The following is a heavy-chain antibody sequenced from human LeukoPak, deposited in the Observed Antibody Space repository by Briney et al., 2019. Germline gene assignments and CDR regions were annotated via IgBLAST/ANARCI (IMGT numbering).Heavy chain of an antibody. CDR2: IYHSGST. CDR1: GGSISSSNW. CDR3: ARREDSSSSQQYFYYMDV. J-gene: IGHJ6*03. V-gene: IGHV4-4*02. D-gene: IGHD6-6*01. Sequence: PSGTLSLTCAVSGGSISSSNWWSWVRQPPGKGLEWIGEIYHSGSTNYNPSLKSRVTISVDTSKTQFSLQLSSVTAADTAVYYCARREDSSSSQQYFYYMDVWGKGTTVTVSS.